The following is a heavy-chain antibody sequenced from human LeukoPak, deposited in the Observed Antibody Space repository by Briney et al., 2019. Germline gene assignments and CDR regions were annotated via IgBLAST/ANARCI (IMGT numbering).Heavy chain of an antibody. V-gene: IGHV3-21*01. D-gene: IGHD6-13*01. CDR1: GFSFSSYT. Sequence: GGSLRHSCAASGFSFSSYTMNWVRQAPGKGLEWVSSIRSSSSYIYYADSLKGRFTISRDNAKNSLYLQMNSLRAEDTAVYYCARDPQGYSSSWFDYWGQGTLVTVSS. CDR2: IRSSSSYI. CDR3: ARDPQGYSSSWFDY. J-gene: IGHJ4*02.